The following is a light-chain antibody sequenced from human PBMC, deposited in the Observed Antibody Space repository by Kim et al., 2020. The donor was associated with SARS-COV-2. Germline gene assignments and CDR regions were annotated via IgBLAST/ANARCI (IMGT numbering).Light chain of an antibody. Sequence: VSVVQAGRPALPALETTLEEKSVHWYLQKPGQAPVLLIYYDSDRPSGIPERFSGSNSGNTATLTISGVEAGDEADYYCQVWDISGAHHVFGGGTKVTVL. V-gene: IGLV3-21*04. CDR1: TLEEKS. J-gene: IGLJ1*01. CDR2: YDS. CDR3: QVWDISGAHHV.